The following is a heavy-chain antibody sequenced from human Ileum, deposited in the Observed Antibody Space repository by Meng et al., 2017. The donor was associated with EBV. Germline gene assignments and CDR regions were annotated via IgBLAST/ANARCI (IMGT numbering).Heavy chain of an antibody. CDR2: INPGIGST. J-gene: IGHJ4*02. CDR1: GYQFDDYA. Sequence: GTSGSPMKLPVGSWKISCKASGYQFDDYAIQLLRQAPGQRLEWLGWINPGIGSTYDSKTIRGRLTISMDTSASTVYMRLTSLTSEDTAVYYCAREEGGRFDSWGQGTLVTASS. D-gene: IGHD2-15*01. CDR3: AREEGGRFDS. V-gene: IGHV1-3*01.